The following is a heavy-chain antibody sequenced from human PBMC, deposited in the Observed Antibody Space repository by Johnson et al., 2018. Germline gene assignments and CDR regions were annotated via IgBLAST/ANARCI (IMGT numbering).Heavy chain of an antibody. CDR3: ARVSNRNWGSSGAFDI. CDR1: GYTFTSYD. V-gene: IGHV1-8*01. CDR2: MNPNSGNT. Sequence: QVQLVQSGAEVKKPGASVKVSCKASGYTFTSYDINWVRQATGQGLEWMGWMNPNSGNTGYAQKFKGRVTITADKSTSTAYMELSSLRSEDTAVYYCARVSNRNWGSSGAFDIWGQGTMVTVSS. J-gene: IGHJ3*02. D-gene: IGHD7-27*01.